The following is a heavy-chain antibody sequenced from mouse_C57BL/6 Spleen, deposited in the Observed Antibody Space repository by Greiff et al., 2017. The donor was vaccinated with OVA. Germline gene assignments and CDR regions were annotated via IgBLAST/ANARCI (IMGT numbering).Heavy chain of an antibody. CDR1: GFTFSSYA. J-gene: IGHJ3*01. CDR2: ISDGGSYP. V-gene: IGHV5-4*01. CDR3: ARDLGGYGYDELAY. Sequence: EVHLVESGGGLVKPGGSLKLSCAASGFTFSSYAMSWVRQTPEKRLEWVATISDGGSYPYYPENVKGRFTISRDNAKNNRYLQMSHLKSEDTAMYYCARDLGGYGYDELAYWGQGTLVTVSA. D-gene: IGHD2-2*01.